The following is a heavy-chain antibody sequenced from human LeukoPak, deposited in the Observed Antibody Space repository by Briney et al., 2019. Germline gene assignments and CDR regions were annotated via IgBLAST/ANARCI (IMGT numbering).Heavy chain of an antibody. J-gene: IGHJ4*02. CDR2: IYYSGST. D-gene: IGHD6-6*01. CDR3: ARVAHPKYSSSSNPDY. CDR1: GGSISSYY. V-gene: IGHV4-59*08. Sequence: SETLSLTCTVSGGSISSYYWSWIRQPPGKGLEWIGYIYYSGSTNYNPSLKSRVTISVDTSKNQFSLKLSSVTAADTAVYYCARVAHPKYSSSSNPDYWGQGTLVTVSS.